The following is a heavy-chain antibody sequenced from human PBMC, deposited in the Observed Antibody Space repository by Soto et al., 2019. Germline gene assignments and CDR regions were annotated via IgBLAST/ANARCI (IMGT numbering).Heavy chain of an antibody. CDR1: GYTFSSYG. J-gene: IGHJ4*02. D-gene: IGHD1-1*01. V-gene: IGHV1-18*01. CDR3: ARLEHNFGPHDY. CDR2: ISVHNGYT. Sequence: QVQLAQSGAEVKKPGASVTVSCKASGYTFSSYGISWVRQAPGQGLEWVGWISVHNGYTKYATELQGRVTMTTDTATSTAYMELWSLRSDDSAVYFCARLEHNFGPHDYWGQGTLVTVTS.